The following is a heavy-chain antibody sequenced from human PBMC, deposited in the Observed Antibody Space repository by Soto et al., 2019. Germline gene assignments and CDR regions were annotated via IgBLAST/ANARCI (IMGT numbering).Heavy chain of an antibody. Sequence: PSETLSLTCTVSGASIGSGSYSGNWIRQPPGKGLEWIGYLHHSGDTYFNPSLRRRVSISVDRSNNQFSLKLISVTAADTAVYYCARFPLWFGELDYWGQGALVTVS. CDR2: LHHSGDT. V-gene: IGHV4-30-2*01. J-gene: IGHJ4*02. D-gene: IGHD3-10*01. CDR3: ARFPLWFGELDY. CDR1: GASIGSGSYS.